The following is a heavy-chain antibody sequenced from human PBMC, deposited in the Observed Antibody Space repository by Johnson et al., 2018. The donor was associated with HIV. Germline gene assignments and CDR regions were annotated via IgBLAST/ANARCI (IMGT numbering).Heavy chain of an antibody. CDR3: ATDPQFLEWLLRGGTDAFHI. D-gene: IGHD3-3*01. CDR1: GIIFSHYG. Sequence: QVQLVESGGGVVQPGRSLRLSCAVSGIIFSHYGMHWVRQAPGKGLEWVALISYDGSNKYYADSVKGRFTISRDNSKNTLFLQMNSLRPEDTAVFYCATDPQFLEWLLRGGTDAFHIWGQGTMVTVSS. J-gene: IGHJ3*02. V-gene: IGHV3-30*03. CDR2: ISYDGSNK.